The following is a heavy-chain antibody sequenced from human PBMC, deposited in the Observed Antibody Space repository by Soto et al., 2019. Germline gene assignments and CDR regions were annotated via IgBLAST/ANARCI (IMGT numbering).Heavy chain of an antibody. Sequence: PGGSRRLSCAASGFTFSSYWMYGVRQAPGKGLVWVSRTNSDGSDTSYADSVKGRFTISRDNAKNTLYLQMNSLRAEDTAVYYCARDRGWSLFDYWGQGTLVTVSS. V-gene: IGHV3-74*01. J-gene: IGHJ4*02. CDR2: TNSDGSDT. D-gene: IGHD6-19*01. CDR3: ARDRGWSLFDY. CDR1: GFTFSSYW.